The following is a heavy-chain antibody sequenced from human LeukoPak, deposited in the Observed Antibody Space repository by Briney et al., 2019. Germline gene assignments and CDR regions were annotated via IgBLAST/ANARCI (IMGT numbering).Heavy chain of an antibody. D-gene: IGHD3-3*01. CDR3: ARDITIFGVVISWFDP. CDR1: GYTFTGYY. V-gene: IGHV1-2*02. Sequence: ASVKVSCKASGYTFTGYYMHWVRQAPGQGLEWMGWINPNSGGTNYAQKFQGRVTMTRDTSISTAYMELSRLRSDDTAVYYCARDITIFGVVISWFDPWGQGTLVTVSS. J-gene: IGHJ5*02. CDR2: INPNSGGT.